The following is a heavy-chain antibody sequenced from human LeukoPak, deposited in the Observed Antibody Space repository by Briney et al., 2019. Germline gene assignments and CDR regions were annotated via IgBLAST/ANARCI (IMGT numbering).Heavy chain of an antibody. Sequence: ASVKVPCKASGYTFTGYYMHWVRQAPGQGLEWMGRINPNSGGTNYAQKFQGRVTMTRDTSISTAYMELSRLRSDDTAVYYCASHPPSGYSSGWPFDYWGQGTLVTVSS. J-gene: IGHJ4*02. CDR2: INPNSGGT. CDR3: ASHPPSGYSSGWPFDY. V-gene: IGHV1-2*06. CDR1: GYTFTGYY. D-gene: IGHD6-19*01.